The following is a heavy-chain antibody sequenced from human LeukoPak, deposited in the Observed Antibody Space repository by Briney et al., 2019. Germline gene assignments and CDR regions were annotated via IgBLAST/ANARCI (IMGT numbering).Heavy chain of an antibody. Sequence: ASVKVSCKASGYTFTSYDINRVRQATGQGLEWMGWMNPNSGNTGYAQKFQGRATITRNTSISTAYMELSSLRSEDTAVYYCARGRTRSSTSCLGYWGQGTLVTVSS. CDR3: ARGRTRSSTSCLGY. V-gene: IGHV1-8*03. D-gene: IGHD2-2*01. CDR2: MNPNSGNT. CDR1: GYTFTSYD. J-gene: IGHJ4*02.